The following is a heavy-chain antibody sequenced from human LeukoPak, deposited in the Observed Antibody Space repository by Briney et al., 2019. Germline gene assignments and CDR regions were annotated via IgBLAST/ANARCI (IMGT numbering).Heavy chain of an antibody. J-gene: IGHJ4*02. CDR2: ISYDGSNK. CDR3: ASGPHSGYYRGIDY. V-gene: IGHV3-30*04. CDR1: GFTFSSYA. Sequence: GGSLRLSCAASGFTFSSYAMHWVRQAPGKGLEWVAVISYDGSNKYYADSVKGRFTISRDNSKNTLYLQMNSLRAEDTAVYYCASGPHSGYYRGIDYWGQGTLVTVSS. D-gene: IGHD3-22*01.